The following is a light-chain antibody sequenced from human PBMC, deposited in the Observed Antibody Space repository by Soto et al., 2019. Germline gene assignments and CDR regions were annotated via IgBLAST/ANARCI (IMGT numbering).Light chain of an antibody. V-gene: IGKV1-39*01. CDR1: QSISTY. Sequence: DLQMTQSPSSLSASVGDRVTITCRASQSISTYLNWYQQKPGKAPKLLIYAASSLQSGVPSRFSGSGSGTDFTLTISSLQPEDFATYYCQQSYSPLYTFGQGAKLEI. J-gene: IGKJ2*01. CDR3: QQSYSPLYT. CDR2: AAS.